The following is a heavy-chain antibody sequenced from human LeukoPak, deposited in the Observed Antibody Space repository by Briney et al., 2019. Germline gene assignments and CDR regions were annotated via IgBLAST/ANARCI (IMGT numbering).Heavy chain of an antibody. Sequence: ASVKVSCKASGGTFSSYAISWVRQAPGQGLEWMGGIIPIFGTANYAQKFQGRVTITADKSTSTAYMELSSLRSEDTAVYYCARSRFGQLRPLWWGMDVWGKGTTVTVSS. CDR3: ARSRFGQLRPLWWGMDV. CDR1: GGTFSSYA. CDR2: IIPIFGTA. J-gene: IGHJ6*04. D-gene: IGHD2-21*01. V-gene: IGHV1-69*06.